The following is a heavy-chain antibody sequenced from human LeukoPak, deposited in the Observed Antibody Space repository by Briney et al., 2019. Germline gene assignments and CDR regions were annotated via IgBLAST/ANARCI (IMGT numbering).Heavy chain of an antibody. V-gene: IGHV3-23*01. D-gene: IGHD4-17*01. Sequence: GGSLRLSCVGSGFTFNTYAMSWVRQAPGKGLEWVSSISENGESTYYADSVKGRFTISRDNSRNTLYLQMNSLRAEDTAVYYCASYFHYGDYASLWYWGQGTLVTVSS. J-gene: IGHJ4*02. CDR3: ASYFHYGDYASLWY. CDR1: GFTFNTYA. CDR2: ISENGEST.